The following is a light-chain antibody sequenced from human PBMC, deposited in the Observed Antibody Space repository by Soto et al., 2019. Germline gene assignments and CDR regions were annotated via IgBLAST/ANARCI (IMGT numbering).Light chain of an antibody. CDR3: QQYGTSEII. CDR1: QSVTTR. CDR2: GAS. J-gene: IGKJ5*01. Sequence: IVLTQSPGTLSLSPGERVTLSCRASQSVTTRLAWYQHKPGQPPRLLMYGASTRATGVPARFSGSGSGTDFTLTISRLETEDFAVFYCQQYGTSEIIFGQGTRLEIK. V-gene: IGKV3-20*01.